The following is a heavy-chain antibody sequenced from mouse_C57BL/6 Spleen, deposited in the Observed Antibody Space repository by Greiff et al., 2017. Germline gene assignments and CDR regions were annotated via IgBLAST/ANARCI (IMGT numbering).Heavy chain of an antibody. CDR2: INPNNGGT. CDR3: ARRVFYDGYYVGVYWYCDV. Sequence: EVQLQQSGPELVKPGASVKISCKASGYTFTDYYMNWVKQSHGKSLEWIGDINPNNGGTSYNQKFKGKATLTVDKSSSTAYMELRSLTSEDSAVYYCARRVFYDGYYVGVYWYCDVWGTGTTVTVSS. CDR1: GYTFTDYY. J-gene: IGHJ1*03. V-gene: IGHV1-26*01. D-gene: IGHD2-3*01.